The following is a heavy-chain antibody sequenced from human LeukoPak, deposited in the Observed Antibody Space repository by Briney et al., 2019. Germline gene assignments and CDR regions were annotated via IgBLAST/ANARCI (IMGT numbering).Heavy chain of an antibody. CDR3: AKAGGYCTNGVCRLDY. CDR2: ISCDGSNK. CDR1: GFTFSSYG. V-gene: IGHV3-30*18. Sequence: GGSLRLSCAASGFTFSSYGMHWVRQAPGKGLEWVAVISCDGSNKYYADSVKGRFTISRDNSKNTLYLQMNSLRAEDTAVYYCAKAGGYCTNGVCRLDYWGQGTLVTVSS. J-gene: IGHJ4*02. D-gene: IGHD2-8*01.